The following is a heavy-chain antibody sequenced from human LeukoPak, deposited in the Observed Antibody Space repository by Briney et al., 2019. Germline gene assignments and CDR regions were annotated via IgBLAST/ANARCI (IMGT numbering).Heavy chain of an antibody. CDR1: GYTFTSYG. CDR3: ARDLDIVVVAAAVRHYGLDV. V-gene: IGHV1-18*01. J-gene: IGHJ6*02. D-gene: IGHD2-15*01. Sequence: ASVKVSCKASGYTFTSYGISWVRQAPGQGLEWMGWSSAYNGNRNYAQNFQGRVTMTTDTSTTTAYMELRSLRSDDTAVYYCARDLDIVVVAAAVRHYGLDVWGQGTTVTVSS. CDR2: SSAYNGNR.